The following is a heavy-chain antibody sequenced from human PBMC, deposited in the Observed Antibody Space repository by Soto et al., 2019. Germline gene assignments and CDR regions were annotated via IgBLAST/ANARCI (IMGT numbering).Heavy chain of an antibody. D-gene: IGHD2-15*01. V-gene: IGHV3-74*02. Sequence: VQLVESGGGLVQPGGSLRLSCAASGFTFSNYWMYWVRQAPGKGLEWVSRSNSDGSVSSYADSVKGRLTISRDNVKNTLYLQMDSLRAEDTAVYYCARGDCVGGTCYSLAGSFYYYMDVWGKGTTVTVFS. CDR1: GFTFSNYW. J-gene: IGHJ6*03. CDR3: ARGDCVGGTCYSLAGSFYYYMDV. CDR2: SNSDGSVS.